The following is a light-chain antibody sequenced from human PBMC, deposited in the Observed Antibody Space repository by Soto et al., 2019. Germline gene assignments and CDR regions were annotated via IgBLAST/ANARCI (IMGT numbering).Light chain of an antibody. CDR1: QSVGRF. CDR2: VAS. CDR3: QQSFTTPLT. J-gene: IGKJ4*01. V-gene: IGKV1-39*01. Sequence: DIQMTESPSSRSASVGDRVTITCRASQSVGRFLNWYQQKPGKAPTVLINVASTLRSGVPSRFSGSGSGTDFNLTINSLQPEDFATYFCQQSFTTPLTFGGGTKVDIK.